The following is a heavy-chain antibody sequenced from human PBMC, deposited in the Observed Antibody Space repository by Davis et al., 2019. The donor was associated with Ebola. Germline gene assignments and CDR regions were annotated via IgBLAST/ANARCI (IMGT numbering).Heavy chain of an antibody. Sequence: PGGSLRLSCAASGFTFSSYAMHWVRQAPGKGLEWVAVISYDGSNKYYADSVKGRFTISRDNSKNSLYLQMNSLRAGDTAVYYCARDHGRDIVVVPAAIWGQGTLVTVSS. CDR1: GFTFSSYA. D-gene: IGHD2-2*01. CDR2: ISYDGSNK. J-gene: IGHJ4*02. CDR3: ARDHGRDIVVVPAAI. V-gene: IGHV3-30-3*01.